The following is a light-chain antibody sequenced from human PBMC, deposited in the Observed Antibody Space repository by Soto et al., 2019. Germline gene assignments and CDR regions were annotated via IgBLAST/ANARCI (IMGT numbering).Light chain of an antibody. J-gene: IGKJ4*01. CDR3: QQSHSTPLG. CDR1: QSISTS. V-gene: IGKV1-39*01. Sequence: DIQMTQSPSSLSASVGDRVNISCRASQSISTSLNWYQQKPGKAPKLLISASSRLESGVSSRFSGSGSGTEFTVTISSLQPEDFATYYCQQSHSTPLGFGGGPKVEIK. CDR2: ASS.